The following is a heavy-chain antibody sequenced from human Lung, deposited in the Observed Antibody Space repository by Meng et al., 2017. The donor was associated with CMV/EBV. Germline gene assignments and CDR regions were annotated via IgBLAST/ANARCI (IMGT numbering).Heavy chain of an antibody. Sequence: KAYGYTFTGYYMHWVRQAPGQGLEWMGWINPNSGGTNYAQKFQGRVTMTRDTSISTAYMELSRLRSDDTAVYYCARMRHSSSWTFFDYWGQGTLVTVSS. J-gene: IGHJ4*02. CDR3: ARMRHSSSWTFFDY. D-gene: IGHD6-13*01. CDR2: INPNSGGT. CDR1: GYTFTGYY. V-gene: IGHV1-2*02.